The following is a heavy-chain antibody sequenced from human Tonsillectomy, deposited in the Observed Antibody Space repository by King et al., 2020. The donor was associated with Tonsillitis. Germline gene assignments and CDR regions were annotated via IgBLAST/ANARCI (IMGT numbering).Heavy chain of an antibody. CDR2: INPNRGGT. Sequence: QLVQSGAEVKKPGASVKVSCKASGYTFNDHYIHWVRQAPGQGLEWLGWINPNRGGTNYAQKFQGRVTLTGDTSIRTGYMEMNRLRSDDTAVYYCARAQNDGESHSPYYFDHWGQGTRVTVSS. CDR1: GYTFNDHY. CDR3: ARAQNDGESHSPYYFDH. D-gene: IGHD3-10*01. V-gene: IGHV1-2*02. J-gene: IGHJ4*02.